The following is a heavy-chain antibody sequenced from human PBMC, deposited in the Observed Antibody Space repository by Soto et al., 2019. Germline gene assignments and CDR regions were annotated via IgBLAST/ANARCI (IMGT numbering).Heavy chain of an antibody. V-gene: IGHV3-23*01. CDR3: AKPPHYYDFWSGYYSRNPDDAFDI. CDR2: ISGSGGST. D-gene: IGHD3-3*01. CDR1: GFTFSSYA. J-gene: IGHJ3*02. Sequence: GGSLRLSCAASGFTFSSYAMSWVRQAPGKGLEWVSAISGSGGSTYYADSVKGRFTISRDNSKNTLYLQMNSLRAEDTAVYYCAKPPHYYDFWSGYYSRNPDDAFDIWGQGTMVTVSS.